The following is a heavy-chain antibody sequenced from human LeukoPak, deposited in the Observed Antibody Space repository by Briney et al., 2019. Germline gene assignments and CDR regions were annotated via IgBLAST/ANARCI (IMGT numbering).Heavy chain of an antibody. V-gene: IGHV4-59*04. J-gene: IGHJ5*02. CDR3: ARTYASGSYSDH. D-gene: IGHD3-10*01. CDR2: IYYSGIT. Sequence: SETLSLTCTVSGGSISSYYWSWIRQPPGKGLEWIGYIYYSGITYYNPSLKSRVTISVDLSKNHFSLKASSVTAADTAVYYCARTYASGSYSDHWGQGTLVTVSS. CDR1: GGSISSYY.